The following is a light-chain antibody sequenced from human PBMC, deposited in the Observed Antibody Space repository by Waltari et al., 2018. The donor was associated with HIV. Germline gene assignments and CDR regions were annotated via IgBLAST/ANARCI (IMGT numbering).Light chain of an antibody. CDR2: WAS. V-gene: IGKV4-1*01. CDR3: QQSYSTPLT. J-gene: IGKJ3*01. CDR1: QTLFYSPDNKNH. Sequence: DIVLTQSPESLTVSLGEGASISCKSSQTLFYSPDNKNHLAWYQQKAGQSPKLLFSWASVRQPGGPDRFSGSGSGTNFTLTIASLQAEDVATYYCQQSYSTPLTFGPGTTVHI.